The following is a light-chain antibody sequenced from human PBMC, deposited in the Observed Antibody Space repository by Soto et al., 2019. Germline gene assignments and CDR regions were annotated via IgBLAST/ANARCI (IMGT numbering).Light chain of an antibody. V-gene: IGLV1-47*01. CDR2: RND. Sequence: QSVLTQPPSASGTPGQRVTISCSGSTSNIGVNYVYWYQQLPGTAPKLLIYRNDQRPSGVPDRFSGSKSGTSASLAISDLRSEDEAEYFCATWDDSLSGQVFGGGTKLNVL. J-gene: IGLJ3*02. CDR3: ATWDDSLSGQV. CDR1: TSNIGVNY.